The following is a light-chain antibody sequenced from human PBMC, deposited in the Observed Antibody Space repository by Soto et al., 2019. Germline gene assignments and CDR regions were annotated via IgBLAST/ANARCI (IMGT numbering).Light chain of an antibody. CDR3: QQYGSSPKYT. V-gene: IGKV3-20*01. Sequence: EIVLTQSPATLSLSRGERASLSCRASQSVSSYLAWYQQKPGQAPRLLIYGASSRATGIPDRFSGSGSGTDFTLTISRLEPEDFAVYYCQQYGSSPKYTFGQGTRLEIK. J-gene: IGKJ5*01. CDR2: GAS. CDR1: QSVSSY.